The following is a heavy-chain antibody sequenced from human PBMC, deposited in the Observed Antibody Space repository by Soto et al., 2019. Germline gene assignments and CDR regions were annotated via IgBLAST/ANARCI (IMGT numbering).Heavy chain of an antibody. V-gene: IGHV3-30-3*01. CDR3: ASPLWRYDYNWGYSDL. Sequence: QVQLVESGGGVVQPGRSLRLSCAASGFTFSSYAMHWVRQAPGKGLEWVAVISYDGSNKYYADSVKGRFTIPRDNSKNTLYLQMNSLRTEDTAVYYCASPLWRYDYNWGYSDLWGRATVFTVSS. CDR1: GFTFSSYA. J-gene: IGHJ2*01. CDR2: ISYDGSNK. D-gene: IGHD4-4*01.